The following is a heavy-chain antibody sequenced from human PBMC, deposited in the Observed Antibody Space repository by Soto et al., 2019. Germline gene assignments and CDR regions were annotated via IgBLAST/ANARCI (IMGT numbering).Heavy chain of an antibody. J-gene: IGHJ5*02. CDR1: GYTFTSYD. V-gene: IGHV1-8*01. Sequence: QVQLVQSGAEVKKPGASVKVSCKASGYTFTSYDINWVRQATGQGLEWMGWMNPNSGNTGYAQKFQGRVTMTRNTYISQAYRELRSLRSEDTAVYYCAGGREYSRPFDPWGQGTLVTVSS. D-gene: IGHD6-6*01. CDR2: MNPNSGNT. CDR3: AGGREYSRPFDP.